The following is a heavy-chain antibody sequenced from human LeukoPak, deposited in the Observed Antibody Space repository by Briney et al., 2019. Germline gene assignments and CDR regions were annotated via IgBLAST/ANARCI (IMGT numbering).Heavy chain of an antibody. J-gene: IGHJ4*02. CDR1: GFTFSTHW. Sequence: GGSLRLSCAASGFTFSTHWMSWVRQAPGKGLEWVANIKEDGSEKYYVDSMKGRFTISRDNAKNSLYLQMNSLRAEDTAVYYCARDPYLSRASFFDYWGQGTLVTVSS. CDR2: IKEDGSEK. V-gene: IGHV3-7*01. CDR3: ARDPYLSRASFFDY.